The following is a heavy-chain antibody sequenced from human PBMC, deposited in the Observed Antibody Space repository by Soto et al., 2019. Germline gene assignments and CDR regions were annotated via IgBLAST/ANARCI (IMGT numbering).Heavy chain of an antibody. D-gene: IGHD4-17*01. Sequence: ASVKVSCKASGYTFTSYGISWVRQAPGQGLEWMGWISAYTGNTNYAQKLQGRVTMTTETSKSTAYMELRSLRSDDTAVYYWARWTTVVTPSDDYYGMDFWGQGTKVTAYS. CDR3: ARWTTVVTPSDDYYGMDF. CDR1: GYTFTSYG. V-gene: IGHV1-18*04. J-gene: IGHJ6*02. CDR2: ISAYTGNT.